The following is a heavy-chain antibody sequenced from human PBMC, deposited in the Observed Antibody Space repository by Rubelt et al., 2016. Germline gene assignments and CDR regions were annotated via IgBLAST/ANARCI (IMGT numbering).Heavy chain of an antibody. CDR1: GFTFSSYW. J-gene: IGHJ3*01. CDR2: ISSSSSYI. Sequence: EVQLVESGGGLVQPGGSLRLSCAASGFTFSSYWMHWVRQAPGKGLVWVSSISSSSSYIYYADSVKGRFTISRDNPKNSLYLQMNSLRAEDTAVYYCAKAKGLRVYSGSYVFDFWGQGTMVTVSS. CDR3: AKAKGLRVYSGSYVFDF. V-gene: IGHV3-21*04. D-gene: IGHD1-26*01.